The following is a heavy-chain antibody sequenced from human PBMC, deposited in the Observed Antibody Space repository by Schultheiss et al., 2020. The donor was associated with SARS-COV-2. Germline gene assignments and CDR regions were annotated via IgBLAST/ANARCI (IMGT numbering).Heavy chain of an antibody. CDR1: GITFSRYW. CDR3: ARAIVLMVYAIILDGMDV. J-gene: IGHJ6*02. CDR2: INQDASEK. D-gene: IGHD2-8*01. V-gene: IGHV3-7*03. Sequence: GGSLRLSCAASGITFSRYWMFWVRQAPGKGLEWVANINQDASEKNYVDSVKGRFTISRDNSKNTLYLQMNSLRAEDTAVYYCARAIVLMVYAIILDGMDVWGQGTTVTVSS.